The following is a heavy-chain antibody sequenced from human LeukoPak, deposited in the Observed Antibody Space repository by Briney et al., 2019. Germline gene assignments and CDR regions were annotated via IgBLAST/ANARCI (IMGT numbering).Heavy chain of an antibody. Sequence: ASVKVSCRASGYTFTGYYMHWVRQAPGQGLEWMGWINPNSGGTNYAQKFQGRVTMTRDTSISTAYMELSRLRSDDTAVYYCARDLVAGTGNWFDPWGQGTLVTVSS. V-gene: IGHV1-2*02. J-gene: IGHJ5*02. CDR1: GYTFTGYY. CDR2: INPNSGGT. CDR3: ARDLVAGTGNWFDP. D-gene: IGHD6-19*01.